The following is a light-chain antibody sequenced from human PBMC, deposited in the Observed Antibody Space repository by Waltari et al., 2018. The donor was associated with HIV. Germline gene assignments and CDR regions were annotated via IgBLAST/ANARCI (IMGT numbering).Light chain of an antibody. Sequence: IVFSHSLFSLAFSLGALATINCKPSPSVLYNSNNNNYLPWYQQKPGQPPKLLIDWASTRESGVPDRFSGSGSGTDFTLTISSLQAEDVAVYYCQQYYSTPFTFGPGTKVDIK. V-gene: IGKV4-1*01. J-gene: IGKJ3*01. CDR2: WAS. CDR1: PSVLYNSNNNNY. CDR3: QQYYSTPFT.